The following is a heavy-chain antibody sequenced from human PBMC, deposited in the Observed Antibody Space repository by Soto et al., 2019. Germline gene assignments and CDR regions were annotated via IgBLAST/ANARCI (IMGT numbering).Heavy chain of an antibody. CDR3: ARDRYSLTGSRGYYFDY. CDR2: IYYSGST. D-gene: IGHD6-13*01. J-gene: IGHJ4*02. Sequence: SETLSLTCTVSGGSISSYYWSWIRQPPGKGLEWIGYIYYSGSTNYNPSLKSRVTISVDTSKNQFSLKLSSVTAADTAVYSCARDRYSLTGSRGYYFDYWGQGTLVTVSS. V-gene: IGHV4-59*01. CDR1: GGSISSYY.